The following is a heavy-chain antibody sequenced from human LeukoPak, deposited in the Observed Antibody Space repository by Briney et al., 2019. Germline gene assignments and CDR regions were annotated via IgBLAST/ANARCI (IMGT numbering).Heavy chain of an antibody. CDR3: ARDHYSDSSGYKDFDY. J-gene: IGHJ4*02. Sequence: PGGSLRLSCAASGFTFSSDWMSWVRQAPGKGPEWVANIKQDGSEKYYVDSVKGRFTISRDNAKNSLYLQMNSLRAEDTAVYYCARDHYSDSSGYKDFDYWGQGSLVTVSS. D-gene: IGHD3-22*01. CDR2: IKQDGSEK. V-gene: IGHV3-7*01. CDR1: GFTFSSDW.